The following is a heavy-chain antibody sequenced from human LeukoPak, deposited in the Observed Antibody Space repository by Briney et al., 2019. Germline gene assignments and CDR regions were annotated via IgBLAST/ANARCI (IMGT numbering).Heavy chain of an antibody. J-gene: IGHJ4*02. D-gene: IGHD6-6*01. CDR2: IYTSGGT. CDR3: AELTRLSTSPDRYYLDY. V-gene: IGHV4-4*09. CDR1: GDSISSYY. Sequence: SETLSLTCTVSGDSISSYYWSWIRQPPGKGLEWIGYIYTSGGTNYIPSLKGRVPISIDTSKNQFSLKLGSVTAANPAGYYCAELTRLSTSPDRYYLDYWGQGTLVTVSS.